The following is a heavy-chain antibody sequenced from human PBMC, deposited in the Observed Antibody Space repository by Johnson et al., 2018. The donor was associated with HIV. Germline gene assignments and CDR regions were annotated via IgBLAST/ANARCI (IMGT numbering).Heavy chain of an antibody. Sequence: MLLVESGGGLVKPGGSLRLSCAASGFPISRFAVHWIRQAPGKGLEWVANIKPDGSEKFYVDSVKGRFTISRDNAKNSLFLQMTSLTAEDTAVFSCVRGEEGAFDIWGQGTMVTVSS. V-gene: IGHV3-7*05. J-gene: IGHJ3*02. CDR3: VRGEEGAFDI. CDR1: GFPISRFA. CDR2: IKPDGSEK.